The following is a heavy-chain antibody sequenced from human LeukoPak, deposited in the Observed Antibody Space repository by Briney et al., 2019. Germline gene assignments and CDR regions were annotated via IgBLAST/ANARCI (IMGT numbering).Heavy chain of an antibody. Sequence: GGSLRLSCAASGFTFSSYWMSWVRQAPGKGLEWVSNIKQDGSEKYYVDSVKGRFTISRDNAKNSLYLQMNSLRAEDTAVYDCAKTRGYSYGTFPDYWGEGTLVTVSS. CDR3: AKTRGYSYGTFPDY. CDR2: IKQDGSEK. V-gene: IGHV3-7*01. D-gene: IGHD5-18*01. J-gene: IGHJ4*02. CDR1: GFTFSSYW.